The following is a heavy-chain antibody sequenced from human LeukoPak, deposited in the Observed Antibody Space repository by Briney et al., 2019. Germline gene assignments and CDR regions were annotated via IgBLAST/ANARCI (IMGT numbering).Heavy chain of an antibody. J-gene: IGHJ3*02. CDR1: GFTFSDYY. CDR2: ISSSGSTI. V-gene: IGHV3-11*01. D-gene: IGHD2-2*01. CDR3: ARGVPAAMAAVAFDI. Sequence: AGGSLRLSCAASGFTFSDYYMSWIRQAPGKGLEWVSYISSSGSTIYYADSVKGRFTISRDNAKNSLYLQMNSLRAEDTAVYYCARGVPAAMAAVAFDIWGQGTMVTVSS.